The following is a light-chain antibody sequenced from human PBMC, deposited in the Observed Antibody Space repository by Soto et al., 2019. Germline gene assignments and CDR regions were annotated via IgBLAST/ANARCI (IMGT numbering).Light chain of an antibody. Sequence: EILMTQPPPTLSVSPGERATLSCRASQRVSSNLAWYQQKPGQAPRLLIYGASTRATGIPARFSGSGSGTEFTLTISSLQSEDFAVYYCQQYNNWPPWTFGQGTKVEIK. V-gene: IGKV3-15*01. CDR2: GAS. CDR3: QQYNNWPPWT. J-gene: IGKJ1*01. CDR1: QRVSSN.